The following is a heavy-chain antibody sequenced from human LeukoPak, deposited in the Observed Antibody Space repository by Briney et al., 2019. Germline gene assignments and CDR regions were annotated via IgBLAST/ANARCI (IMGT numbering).Heavy chain of an antibody. J-gene: IGHJ4*02. V-gene: IGHV3-30*04. CDR1: GFTFSSYA. CDR2: ISYDGSNK. CDR3: ARGLYGSGSYYKMELGIFDY. Sequence: RSLRLSCAASGFTFSSYAMHWVRQAPGKGLEWVAVISYDGSNKYYADSVKGRFTISRDNSKNTLYLQMNSLRAEDTAVYYCARGLYGSGSYYKMELGIFDYWGQGTLVTVSS. D-gene: IGHD3-10*01.